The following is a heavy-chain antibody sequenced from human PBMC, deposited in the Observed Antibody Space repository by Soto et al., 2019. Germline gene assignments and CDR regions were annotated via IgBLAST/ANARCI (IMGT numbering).Heavy chain of an antibody. CDR3: ARLEGLATISYYFDF. CDR1: GDSINSDKYY. Sequence: SETLSLTCSVSGDSINSDKYYWGWIRQPPGKGLEWIGSIYFRGNTYYNPSLQNRVNKSLNKSKSQISLKLYSVTAADSAVYFCARLEGLATISYYFDFWGQGALVTVSS. J-gene: IGHJ4*02. CDR2: IYFRGNT. D-gene: IGHD3-9*01. V-gene: IGHV4-39*01.